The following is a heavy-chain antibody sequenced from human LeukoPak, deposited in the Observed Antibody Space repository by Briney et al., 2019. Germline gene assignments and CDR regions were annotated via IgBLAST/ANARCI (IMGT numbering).Heavy chain of an antibody. Sequence: PGRSLRLSCAPSGFTFSTYSINWVRQPPRNGLEWGSSISSSSTSMYYADSVKDRFTISRGNAKASLYLHMNSLRAEDTAVYYCARVFRGQHYYFDSWGQGTLVTVSS. CDR3: ARVFRGQHYYFDS. CDR1: GFTFSTYS. CDR2: ISSSSTSM. V-gene: IGHV3-21*01. D-gene: IGHD2-2*01. J-gene: IGHJ4*02.